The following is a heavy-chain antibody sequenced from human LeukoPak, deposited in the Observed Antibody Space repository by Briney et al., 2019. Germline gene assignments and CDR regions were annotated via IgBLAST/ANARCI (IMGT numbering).Heavy chain of an antibody. CDR2: IIPMFATP. V-gene: IGHV1-69*06. CDR1: GGAFNAFD. Sequence: SVKVSCKTSGGAFNAFDISWVRQAPGQGLEWMGGIIPMFATPNYAQKFQGRVTITADKSTSTAYMELSSLRSEDTAVYYCASDDPNVTWGQGTLVTVSS. CDR3: ASDDPNVT. J-gene: IGHJ5*02. D-gene: IGHD1-1*01.